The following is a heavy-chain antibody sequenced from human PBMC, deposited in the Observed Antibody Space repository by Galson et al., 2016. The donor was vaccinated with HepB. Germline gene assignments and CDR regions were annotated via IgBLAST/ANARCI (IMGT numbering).Heavy chain of an antibody. V-gene: IGHV3-30*04. J-gene: IGHJ4*02. CDR1: GFTFSSYA. D-gene: IGHD1-14*01. CDR3: ARDLDDPNPTNDYGDD. Sequence: SLRLSCAASGFTFSSYAMHWVRQAPGKGLEWVAVISYDGSNKYYEDSVKGRFTISRDNSKNTLYLQSNSLRAEDTAVYYCARDLDDPNPTNDYGDDWGQGTLVTVSS. CDR2: ISYDGSNK.